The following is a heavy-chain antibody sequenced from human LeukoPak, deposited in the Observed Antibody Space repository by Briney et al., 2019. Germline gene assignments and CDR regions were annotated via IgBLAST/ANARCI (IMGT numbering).Heavy chain of an antibody. CDR3: ARGALVVAVTEDH. J-gene: IGHJ4*02. V-gene: IGHV3-7*04. D-gene: IGHD2-15*01. CDR2: IKQDGSET. Sequence: PGGSLRLSCAVSGFSLSRYWMSWVRQAPGKGLEWVANIKQDGSETHYVDSVEGRFTISRDNAQNSLHLQMNSLRVEDTAVYYCARGALVVAVTEDHWGQGTLVTVSS. CDR1: GFSLSRYW.